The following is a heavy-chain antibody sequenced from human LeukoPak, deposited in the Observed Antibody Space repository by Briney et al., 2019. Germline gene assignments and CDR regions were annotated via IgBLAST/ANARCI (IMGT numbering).Heavy chain of an antibody. V-gene: IGHV3-7*01. Sequence: AGGSLRLSCAASGFTVSSNYMSRVRQAPGKGLEWVANIKQDGSEKYYVDSVKGRFTISRDNAKNSLYLQMNSLRAEDTAAYYCARVGRYVFDCWGQGTLVTVSS. J-gene: IGHJ4*02. CDR3: ARVGRYVFDC. D-gene: IGHD1-1*01. CDR2: IKQDGSEK. CDR1: GFTVSSNY.